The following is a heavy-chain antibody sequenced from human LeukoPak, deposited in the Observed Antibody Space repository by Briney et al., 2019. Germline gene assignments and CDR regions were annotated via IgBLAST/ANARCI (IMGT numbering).Heavy chain of an antibody. CDR1: GFTFSSYA. CDR3: AKDRIASYYSPSDY. D-gene: IGHD1-26*01. Sequence: GGSLRLSCAASGFTFSSYAMSWVRQAPGKGLEWVSSITNDGTTYYADSVKGRFTISRDNSKNTLYVEMNSLRAEDTAIYYCAKDRIASYYSPSDYWGQGTLVTVSS. V-gene: IGHV3-23*01. CDR2: ITNDGTT. J-gene: IGHJ4*02.